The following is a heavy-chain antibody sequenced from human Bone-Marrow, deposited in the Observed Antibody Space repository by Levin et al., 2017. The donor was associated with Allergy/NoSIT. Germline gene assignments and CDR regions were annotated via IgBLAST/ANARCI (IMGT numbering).Heavy chain of an antibody. Sequence: GGSLRLSCKASGGTFSSYTISWVRQAPGQGLEWMGRLIPMLAITNYAQGFQGRVTITADKSTNTAYMELSSLTSEDTAIYYCARHDDFGDYYFDYWGQGTLVTVSS. V-gene: IGHV1-69*02. CDR3: ARHDDFGDYYFDY. CDR2: LIPMLAIT. J-gene: IGHJ4*02. CDR1: GGTFSSYT. D-gene: IGHD4-17*01.